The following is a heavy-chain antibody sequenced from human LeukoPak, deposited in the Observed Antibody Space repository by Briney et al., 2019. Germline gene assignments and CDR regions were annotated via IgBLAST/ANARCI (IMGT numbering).Heavy chain of an antibody. CDR2: IKQDGSEK. J-gene: IGHJ6*02. Sequence: PGGSLSLSCAASGFTFSSYWMSWVRQAPGKGLEWVANIKQDGSEKYYVDSVKGRFTISRDNAKNSLYLQMNSLRAEDTAVYYCARTPSYRGLHYYYYYGMDVWGQGTTVTVSS. CDR3: ARTPSYRGLHYYYYYGMDV. CDR1: GFTFSSYW. D-gene: IGHD5-12*01. V-gene: IGHV3-7*01.